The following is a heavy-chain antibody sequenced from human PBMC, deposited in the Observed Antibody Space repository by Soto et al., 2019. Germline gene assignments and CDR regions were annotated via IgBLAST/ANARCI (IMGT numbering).Heavy chain of an antibody. D-gene: IGHD2-2*01. CDR2: FDPEDGET. CDR3: AGYCSSTSCYLGRWFDP. CDR1: GYTLTELS. V-gene: IGHV1-24*01. Sequence: QVQLVQSGAEVKKPGASVKVSCKVSGYTLTELSMHWVRQAPGKGLEWMGGFDPEDGETIYAQKFQGRVTMTEVTSTDTAYMELSSLRSEDTAVYYCAGYCSSTSCYLGRWFDPWGQGTLVTVSS. J-gene: IGHJ5*02.